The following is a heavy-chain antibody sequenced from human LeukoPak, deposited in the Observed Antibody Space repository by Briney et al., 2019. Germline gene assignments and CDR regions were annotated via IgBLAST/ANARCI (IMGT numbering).Heavy chain of an antibody. J-gene: IGHJ4*02. CDR1: GYRFTSYW. CDR3: ARGLTWNDPRYFDY. V-gene: IGHV5-51*01. CDR2: IYPGDSDT. D-gene: IGHD1-1*01. Sequence: RGESLQISCQGSGYRFTSYWIGWVRQLPGKGLEWMRIIYPGDSDTRYSPSFQGQVTISADKSISTAYLQWSSLKASDTAMYYCARGLTWNDPRYFDYWGQGTLVTVSS.